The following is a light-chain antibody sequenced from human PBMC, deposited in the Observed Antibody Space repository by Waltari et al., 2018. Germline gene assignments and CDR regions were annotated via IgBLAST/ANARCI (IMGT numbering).Light chain of an antibody. CDR2: LAS. CDR1: QDIHRY. CDR3: QQYLGDWTT. Sequence: IQLTQTPSTLSASAGDRVTITCRASQDIHRYLAWYQHKSGKAPRVLIYLASTLEIGVPSRFSGSGSGTQFTLTIRNLQPEDFATYFCQQYLGDWTTFGQGTRLEIK. V-gene: IGKV1-5*03. J-gene: IGKJ5*01.